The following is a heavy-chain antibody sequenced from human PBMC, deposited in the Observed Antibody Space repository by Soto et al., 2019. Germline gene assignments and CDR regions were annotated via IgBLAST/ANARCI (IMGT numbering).Heavy chain of an antibody. D-gene: IGHD3-3*01. CDR3: ARLRSRFLEWLSGYYMDV. J-gene: IGHJ6*03. Sequence: YWGWIRQPPGKGLEWIGSIYYSGSTYYNPSLKSRVTISVDTSKNQFSLKLSSVTAADTAVYYCARLRSRFLEWLSGYYMDVWGKGTTVTVSS. CDR1: Y. CDR2: IYYSGST. V-gene: IGHV4-39*01.